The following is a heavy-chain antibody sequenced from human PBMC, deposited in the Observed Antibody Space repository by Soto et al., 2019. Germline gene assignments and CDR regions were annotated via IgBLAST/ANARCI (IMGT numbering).Heavy chain of an antibody. CDR2: ISSSSSTI. CDR3: ARGYGDYDSSTDAFDI. J-gene: IGHJ3*02. Sequence: GGSLRLSCAASGFTFSSYSMNWVRQATGKGLEWVSYISSSSSTIYYADSVKGRFTISRDNAKNSLYLQMNSLRAEDTAVYYCARGYGDYDSSTDAFDILGQGTMVTVSS. D-gene: IGHD4-17*01. CDR1: GFTFSSYS. V-gene: IGHV3-48*01.